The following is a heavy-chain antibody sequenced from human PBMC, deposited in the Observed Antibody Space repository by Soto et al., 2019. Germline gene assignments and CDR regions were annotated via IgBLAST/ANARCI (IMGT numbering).Heavy chain of an antibody. CDR2: IYYSGST. Sequence: SETLSLTCTVSGGSVSSGSYYWSWIRQPPGKGLEWIGYIYYSGSTNYNPSLKSRVTISVDTSKNQFSLKLSSVTAADTAVYYCARVRGGIAAAGRDYFDYWGQGTLVTVSS. CDR1: GGSVSSGSYY. D-gene: IGHD6-13*01. V-gene: IGHV4-61*01. J-gene: IGHJ4*02. CDR3: ARVRGGIAAAGRDYFDY.